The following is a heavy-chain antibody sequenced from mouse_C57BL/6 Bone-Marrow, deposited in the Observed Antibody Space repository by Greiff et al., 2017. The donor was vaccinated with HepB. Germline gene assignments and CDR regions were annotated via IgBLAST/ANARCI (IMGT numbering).Heavy chain of an antibody. J-gene: IGHJ2*01. D-gene: IGHD1-1*01. CDR3: TRENYYYGYYFDY. CDR2: ISSGGDYI. Sequence: EVMLVESGAGLVKPGGSLKLSCAASGFTFSSYAMSWVRQTPEKRLEWVAYISSGGDYIYCADTVKGRFTISRDNARNTLYLQMSSLKSEDTAMYYCTRENYYYGYYFDYWGQGTTLTVSS. V-gene: IGHV5-9-1*02. CDR1: GFTFSSYA.